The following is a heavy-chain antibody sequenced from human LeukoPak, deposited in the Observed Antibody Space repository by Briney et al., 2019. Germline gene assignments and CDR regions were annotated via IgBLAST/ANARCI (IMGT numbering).Heavy chain of an antibody. J-gene: IGHJ6*02. V-gene: IGHV3-53*01. CDR3: ARDPTLGYPAYYGMDV. Sequence: LSLTCAASGFTVSSNYMSWVRQAPGKGLEWVSVIYSGGRTYYADSVKGRFTISRDNSKNTLYLQMNSLRVEDTAVYYCARDPTLGYPAYYGMDVWGQGTTVTVSS. D-gene: IGHD5-12*01. CDR2: IYSGGRT. CDR1: GFTVSSNY.